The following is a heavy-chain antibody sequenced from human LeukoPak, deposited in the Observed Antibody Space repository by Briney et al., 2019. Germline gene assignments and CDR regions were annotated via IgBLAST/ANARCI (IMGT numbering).Heavy chain of an antibody. CDR2: ISGSGGST. CDR3: AKDPYYYDSSGYYYPSSFDY. CDR1: GFTFSSYA. Sequence: GGSLRLSCAASGFTFSSYAMSWVRQASGKGLEWVSAISGSGGSTYYADSVKGRFTISRDNSKNTLYLQMNSLRAEDTAVYYCAKDPYYYDSSGYYYPSSFDYWGQGTLVTVCS. J-gene: IGHJ4*02. V-gene: IGHV3-23*01. D-gene: IGHD3-22*01.